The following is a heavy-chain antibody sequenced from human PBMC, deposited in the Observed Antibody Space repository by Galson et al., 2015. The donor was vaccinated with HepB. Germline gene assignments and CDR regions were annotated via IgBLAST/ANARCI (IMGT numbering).Heavy chain of an antibody. D-gene: IGHD5-24*01. J-gene: IGHJ4*02. CDR2: IIPIFGTA. V-gene: IGHV1-69*13. CDR1: GGTFSSYA. CDR3: ASSFSEMATTKPHYFDY. Sequence: SVKVSCKASGGTFSSYAISWVRQAPGQRLEWMGGIIPIFGTANYAQKFQGRVTITADESTSTAYMELSSLRSEDTAVYYCASSFSEMATTKPHYFDYWGQGTLVTVSS.